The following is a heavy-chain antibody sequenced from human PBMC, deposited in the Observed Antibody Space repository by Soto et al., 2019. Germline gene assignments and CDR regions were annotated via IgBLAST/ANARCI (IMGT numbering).Heavy chain of an antibody. CDR2: INPNSGGT. CDR3: ARECSSTSCETQYYFDY. V-gene: IGHV1-2*04. J-gene: IGHJ4*02. CDR1: GYTFTGYY. D-gene: IGHD2-2*01. Sequence: ASVKVSCKASGYTFTGYYMHWVRQAPGQGLEWMGWINPNSGGTNYAQKFQGWVTMTRDTSISTAYMELSRLRSDDTAVYYCARECSSTSCETQYYFDYWGQGTLVTVSS.